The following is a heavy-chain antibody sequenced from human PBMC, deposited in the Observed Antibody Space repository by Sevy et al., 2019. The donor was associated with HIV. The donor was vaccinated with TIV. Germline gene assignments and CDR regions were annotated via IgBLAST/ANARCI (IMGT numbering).Heavy chain of an antibody. V-gene: IGHV3-7*01. Sequence: GGSLRLSCAASGFTFSSYWMNWVRLAPVKGLEWVANIKQDGSEKYYVDSVKGRFTISRDNAKNSMHLQMNSLRAEDTAGYYCARALAAAASYWGQGTLVTVSS. CDR3: ARALAAAASY. J-gene: IGHJ4*02. D-gene: IGHD6-25*01. CDR2: IKQDGSEK. CDR1: GFTFSSYW.